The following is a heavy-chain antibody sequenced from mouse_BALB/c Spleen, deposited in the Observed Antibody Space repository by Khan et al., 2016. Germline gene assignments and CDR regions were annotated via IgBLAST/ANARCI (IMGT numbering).Heavy chain of an antibody. CDR3: ARGYGYDWFAY. Sequence: DVQLQESGPGLVKPSQSLSLTCSVTGYSITSGYYWNWNRQFPGNKLEWMGYISYDGSNNYNPSLKNRISITRDTSKNQFFLKLNSVTTEDTATYYCARGYGYDWFAYWGQGTLVTVSA. J-gene: IGHJ3*01. CDR2: ISYDGSN. V-gene: IGHV3-6*02. CDR1: GYSITSGYY. D-gene: IGHD2-2*01.